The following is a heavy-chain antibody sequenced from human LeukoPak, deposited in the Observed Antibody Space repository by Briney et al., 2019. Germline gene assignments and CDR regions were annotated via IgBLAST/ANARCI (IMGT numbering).Heavy chain of an antibody. V-gene: IGHV1-69*04. D-gene: IGHD4-17*01. CDR2: IIPIFGIT. J-gene: IGHJ4*02. Sequence: SVKVSCKASGDTFDRFAITWVRLAPGQGLDWMGRIIPIFGITHYAPRFQGRLTMTADTSTKTAYMELSSLKSDDTAVYYCAQGPHDYGDFVFFWGQGTLVTVTS. CDR3: AQGPHDYGDFVFF. CDR1: GDTFDRFA.